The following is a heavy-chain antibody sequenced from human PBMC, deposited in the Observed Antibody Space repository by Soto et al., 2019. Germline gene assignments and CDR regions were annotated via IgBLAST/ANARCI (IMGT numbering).Heavy chain of an antibody. V-gene: IGHV3-30*03. CDR3: AILSN. D-gene: IGHD6-6*01. CDR2: ISYDGTT. CDR1: GFTFSSYG. J-gene: IGHJ4*02. Sequence: PGGSLRLSCAASGFTFSSYGMHWVRQAPGKGLEWVAVISYDGTTSYADSVKGRFTISRDNFKNTLHLQMNSLRAEDTAVYYCAILSNWGQGTLVTVSS.